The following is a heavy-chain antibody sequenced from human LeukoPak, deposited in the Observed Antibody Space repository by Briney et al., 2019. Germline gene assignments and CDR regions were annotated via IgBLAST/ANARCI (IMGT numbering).Heavy chain of an antibody. Sequence: GASVKVSCKASGYTFTSYDINWVRQAPGQGLEWMGRIIPILGIANYAQKFQGRVTITADKSTSTAYMELSSLRSEGTAVYYCARDPRRDHYYYYGMDVWGQGTTVTVSS. CDR3: ARDPRRDHYYYYGMDV. J-gene: IGHJ6*02. V-gene: IGHV1-69*04. CDR1: GYTFTSYD. CDR2: IIPILGIA.